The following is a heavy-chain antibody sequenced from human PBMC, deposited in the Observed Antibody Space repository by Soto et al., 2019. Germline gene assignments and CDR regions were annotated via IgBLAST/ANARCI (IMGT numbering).Heavy chain of an antibody. CDR1: GFTFINYA. D-gene: IGHD7-27*01. CDR2: ISGGGDAA. Sequence: EVQVLESGGGLVQPGGSLRLSCAGSGFTFINYAMNWVRQAPGKGLEWVSSISGGGDAAFFPDSVRGRFTISRDNSKDTVMLQMNSLGVDDSSGYYCARKILGSTTRPNYWYFDLWGRGTVVTVSS. J-gene: IGHJ2*01. CDR3: ARKILGSTTRPNYWYFDL. V-gene: IGHV3-23*01.